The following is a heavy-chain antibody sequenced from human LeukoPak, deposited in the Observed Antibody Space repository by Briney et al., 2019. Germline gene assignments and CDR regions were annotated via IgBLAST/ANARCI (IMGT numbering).Heavy chain of an antibody. J-gene: IGHJ4*02. V-gene: IGHV3-7*01. CDR1: GFTFGIYC. CDR3: ARVGTAEGTLEDY. CDR2: IKHDGSEK. D-gene: IGHD6-13*01. Sequence: GGSLRLSCAASGFTFGIYCMSWVRQPPGKGLEWVANIKHDGSEKYYVDSVKGRFTISRDNAKNSLYLQMNSLRTEDTAVYYCARVGTAEGTLEDYWGQRTLVTVSS.